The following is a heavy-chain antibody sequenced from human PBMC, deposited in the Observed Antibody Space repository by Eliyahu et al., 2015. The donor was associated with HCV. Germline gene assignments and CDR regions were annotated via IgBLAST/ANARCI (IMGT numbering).Heavy chain of an antibody. CDR3: ARHVLDYGGNSGHYYYMDV. V-gene: IGHV5-51*01. D-gene: IGHD4-23*01. CDR2: IYPGDSDT. J-gene: IGHJ6*03. CDR1: GYSFTSYW. Sequence: EVQLVQSGAEVKKPGESLKISCKGSGYSFTSYWIGWVRQMPGKGLEWMGVIYPGDSDTRYSPSFQDQVTISADKSISTAYLQWSSLKASDTAMYYCARHVLDYGGNSGHYYYMDVWGKGTTVTASS.